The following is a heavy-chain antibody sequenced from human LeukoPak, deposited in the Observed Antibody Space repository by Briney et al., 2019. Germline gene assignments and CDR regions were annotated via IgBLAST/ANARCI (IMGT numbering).Heavy chain of an antibody. V-gene: IGHV3-21*01. D-gene: IGHD2/OR15-2a*01. Sequence: GGSLRLSCAASGFTFSSYSMNWVRQAPGKGLEWVSSISSSSSYIYYADSVKGRFTISRDNAKNSLYLQMNSLRAEDTAVYYCARVSTQPLFRNFDYWGQGTLVTVSS. CDR2: ISSSSSYI. CDR3: ARVSTQPLFRNFDY. J-gene: IGHJ4*02. CDR1: GFTFSSYS.